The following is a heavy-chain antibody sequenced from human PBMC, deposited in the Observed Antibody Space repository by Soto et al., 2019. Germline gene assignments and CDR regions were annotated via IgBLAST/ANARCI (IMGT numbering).Heavy chain of an antibody. CDR3: ARALIPYYYDSSGSISGFDY. V-gene: IGHV1-3*01. CDR2: INAGNGNT. D-gene: IGHD3-22*01. CDR1: GYTFTSYA. J-gene: IGHJ4*02. Sequence: ASVKVSCKASGYTFTSYAMHWVRQAPGQRLEWMGWINAGNGNTKYSQKFQGRVTITRDTSASTAYMELSSLRSEDTAVYYCARALIPYYYDSSGSISGFDYWGQGTLVTVSS.